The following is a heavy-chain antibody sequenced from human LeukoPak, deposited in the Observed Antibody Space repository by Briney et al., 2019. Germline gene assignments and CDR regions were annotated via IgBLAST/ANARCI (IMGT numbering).Heavy chain of an antibody. V-gene: IGHV4-61*01. CDR2: IYYSGST. D-gene: IGHD2-21*02. CDR1: GGPVSSGSYY. CDR3: AVVTTDAFDI. J-gene: IGHJ3*02. Sequence: PSETLSLTCTVSGGPVSSGSYYWSWIRQPPGKGLEWIGYIYYSGSTNYNPSLKSRVTISVDTSKNQFSLKLSSVTAADTAVYYCAVVTTDAFDIWGQGTMVTVSS.